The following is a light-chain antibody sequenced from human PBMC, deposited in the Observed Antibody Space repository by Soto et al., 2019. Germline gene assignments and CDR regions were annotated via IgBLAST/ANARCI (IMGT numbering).Light chain of an antibody. CDR3: QQCYSSPFT. CDR1: QTISSSSNNRNC. CDR2: LAS. Sequence: DIVMTQSPDSLAVSLGERATINCKSGQTISSSSNNRNCLGWFQQKPGQPPKLLIDLASTRQYGVPDRLSGSWSGTDFTLTVSRLQAEDVAVYYCQQCYSSPFTFGQGTKLEIK. J-gene: IGKJ2*01. V-gene: IGKV4-1*01.